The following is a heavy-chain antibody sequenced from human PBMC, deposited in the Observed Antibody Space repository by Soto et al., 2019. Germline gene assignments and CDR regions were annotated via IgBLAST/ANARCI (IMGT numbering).Heavy chain of an antibody. CDR3: ARDDGRRCTNGVCRFRYYYYGMDV. D-gene: IGHD2-8*01. CDR1: GGTFSSYA. Sequence: SVKVSCKASGGTFSSYAISWVRQAPGRGLEWMGGIIPIFGTANYAQKFQGRVTITADESTSTAYMELSSLRSEDTAVYYCARDDGRRCTNGVCRFRYYYYGMDVWGQGTTVTVSS. CDR2: IIPIFGTA. J-gene: IGHJ6*02. V-gene: IGHV1-69*13.